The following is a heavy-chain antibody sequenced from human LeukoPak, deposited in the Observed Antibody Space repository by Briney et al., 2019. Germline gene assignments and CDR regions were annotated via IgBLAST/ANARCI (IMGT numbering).Heavy chain of an antibody. CDR3: ARELEPRLGNDY. CDR2: IETGGAST. Sequence: GGSLRPSCAASGFTFSSYGMSWVRQAPGKGLEWVSAIETGGASTYYADSVKGRFSISRDNSKNTLYLQMNSLRAEDTAVYYCARELEPRLGNDYLGQGTLVTVSS. D-gene: IGHD1-1*01. V-gene: IGHV3-23*01. J-gene: IGHJ4*02. CDR1: GFTFSSYG.